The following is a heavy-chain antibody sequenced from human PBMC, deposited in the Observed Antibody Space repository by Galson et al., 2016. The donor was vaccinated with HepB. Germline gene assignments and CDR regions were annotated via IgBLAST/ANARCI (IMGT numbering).Heavy chain of an antibody. J-gene: IGHJ5*02. CDR2: ITTYGGT. CDR1: GFTFSSCA. Sequence: SLRLSCAASGFTFSSCAMTWVRQAPGKGLEWISAITTYGGTYYAGSVKGRFTISRDNSKNTVYLQMNSLRAEDTALYYCAKEFLGVSGGTAGFDPWGQGAPVTVSS. CDR3: AKEFLGVSGGTAGFDP. D-gene: IGHD2-15*01. V-gene: IGHV3-23*01.